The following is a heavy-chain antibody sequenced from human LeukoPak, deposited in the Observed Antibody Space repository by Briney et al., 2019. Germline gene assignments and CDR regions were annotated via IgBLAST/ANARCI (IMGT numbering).Heavy chain of an antibody. J-gene: IGHJ4*02. Sequence: GGSLRLSCAASGFTFSSYSMNWVRQAPGKGLEWVSSISSSSSYIYYADSVKGRFTISRDNAKNSLYLQMNSLRAEDTAVYYCARVGYCSSTSCYRYFDYWGQGTLVTVSS. V-gene: IGHV3-21*01. CDR3: ARVGYCSSTSCYRYFDY. CDR2: ISSSSSYI. D-gene: IGHD2-2*01. CDR1: GFTFSSYS.